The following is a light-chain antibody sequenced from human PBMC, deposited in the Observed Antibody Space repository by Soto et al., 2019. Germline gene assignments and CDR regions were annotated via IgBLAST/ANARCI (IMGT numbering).Light chain of an antibody. V-gene: IGLV2-14*01. CDR3: SSYTSSSTYV. J-gene: IGLJ1*01. Sequence: QSALTQPASVSGSPGQSITISCTGTSSDVGGYNYVSWYQQHPGKAPKLMISEVSNRPSGVSSRFSGSKSGNTASLTISGLQAEDEADYYCSSYTSSSTYVFGSGTKLTVL. CDR2: EVS. CDR1: SSDVGGYNY.